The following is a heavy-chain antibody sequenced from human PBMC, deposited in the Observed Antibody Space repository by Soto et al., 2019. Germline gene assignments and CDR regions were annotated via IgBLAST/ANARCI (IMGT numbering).Heavy chain of an antibody. V-gene: IGHV3-23*01. CDR3: AKNPGISYYYYYMDV. D-gene: IGHD1-20*01. CDR1: GYTFTGYY. CDR2: ISGSGGST. J-gene: IGHJ6*03. Sequence: SCKASGYTFTGYYMHWVRQAPGKGLEWVSAISGSGGSTHYADSVKGRFTISRDNSKNTLYLQMNSLRAEDTAVYYCAKNPGISYYYYYMDVWGKGTTVTVSS.